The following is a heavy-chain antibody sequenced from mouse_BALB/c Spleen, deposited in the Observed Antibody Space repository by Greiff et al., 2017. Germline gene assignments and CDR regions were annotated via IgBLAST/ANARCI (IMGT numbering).Heavy chain of an antibody. J-gene: IGHJ2*01. Sequence: QVQLKQSGPELVKPGASVRISCKASGYTFTSYYIHWVKQRPGQGLEWIGWIYPGNVNTKYNEKFKGKATLTADKSSSTAYMQLSSLTSEDSAVYFCARWIYYDPYYFDYWGQGTTLTVSS. CDR1: GYTFTSYY. D-gene: IGHD2-4*01. V-gene: IGHV1S56*01. CDR2: IYPGNVNT. CDR3: ARWIYYDPYYFDY.